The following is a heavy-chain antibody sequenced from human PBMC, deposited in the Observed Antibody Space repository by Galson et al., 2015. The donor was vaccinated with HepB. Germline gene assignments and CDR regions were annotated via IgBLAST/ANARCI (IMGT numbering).Heavy chain of an antibody. CDR2: IYYSGST. CDR1: GGSISSYY. CDR3: ARRASMATEASLNNWFDP. V-gene: IGHV4-59*08. J-gene: IGHJ5*02. D-gene: IGHD2/OR15-2a*01. Sequence: TLSLTCTVSGGSISSYYWSWIRQPPGKGLEWIGYIYYSGSTNYNPSLKSRVTISIDTSKNEFSLTLNSVTAADTAVYYCARRASMATEASLNNWFDPWGQGTLVTVSS.